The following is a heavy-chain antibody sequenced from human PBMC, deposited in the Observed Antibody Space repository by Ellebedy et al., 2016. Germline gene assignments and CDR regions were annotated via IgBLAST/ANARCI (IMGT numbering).Heavy chain of an antibody. Sequence: ASVKVSXXASGYTFTSYGISWVRQAPGQGLEWMGWISAYNGNTNYAQKLQGRVTMTTDTSTSTAYMELRSLRSDDTAVYYCARIAWELPGGDYFDYWGQGTLVTVSS. CDR1: GYTFTSYG. CDR2: ISAYNGNT. J-gene: IGHJ4*02. V-gene: IGHV1-18*01. D-gene: IGHD1-26*01. CDR3: ARIAWELPGGDYFDY.